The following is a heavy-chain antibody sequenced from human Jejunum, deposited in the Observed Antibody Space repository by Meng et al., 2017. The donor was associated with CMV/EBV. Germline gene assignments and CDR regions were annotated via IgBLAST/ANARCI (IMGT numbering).Heavy chain of an antibody. CDR2: ISEIRDAS. CDR3: AKARQCED. Sequence: LRLSCEASGFTFSNYAMTWVRQAPGKGLEWVSTISEIRDASYYGDSVKGRFAISRDNSKNTLYLQMSSLRVEDTAVYYCAKARQCEDWGQGTLVTVSS. J-gene: IGHJ4*02. V-gene: IGHV3-23*01. CDR1: GFTFSNYA.